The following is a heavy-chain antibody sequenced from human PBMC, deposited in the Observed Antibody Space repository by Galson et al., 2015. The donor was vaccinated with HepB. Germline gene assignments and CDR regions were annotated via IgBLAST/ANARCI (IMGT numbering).Heavy chain of an antibody. J-gene: IGHJ5*02. CDR3: AKDSRITIFGVVIIQSTEPGGGADWFDP. V-gene: IGHV3-23*01. D-gene: IGHD3-3*01. Sequence: SLRLSCAASGFTFSSYAMSWVRQAPGKGLEWVSAISGSGGSTYYADSVKGRFTISRDNSKNTLYLQMNSLRAEDTAVYYCAKDSRITIFGVVIIQSTEPGGGADWFDPWGQGTLVTVSS. CDR1: GFTFSSYA. CDR2: ISGSGGST.